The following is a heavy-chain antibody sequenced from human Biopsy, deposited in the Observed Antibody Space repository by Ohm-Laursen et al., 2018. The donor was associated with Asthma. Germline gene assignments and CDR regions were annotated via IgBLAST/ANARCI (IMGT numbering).Heavy chain of an antibody. V-gene: IGHV3-49*03. CDR1: GFTFGDYA. CDR2: IRSKAYGGTT. CDR3: ASDLGGYYYDSSGYSSDY. Sequence: SLRLSCTASGFTFGDYAMSWFRQAPGKGLEWVGFIRSKAYGGTTEYAASVKGRFTISRDDSKNSLYLQMNSLKTEDTAVYYCASDLGGYYYDSSGYSSDYWGQGTLATVSS. D-gene: IGHD3-22*01. J-gene: IGHJ4*02.